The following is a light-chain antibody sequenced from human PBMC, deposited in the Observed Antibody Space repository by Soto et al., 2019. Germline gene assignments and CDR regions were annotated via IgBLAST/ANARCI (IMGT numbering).Light chain of an antibody. V-gene: IGLV1-40*01. CDR2: GNS. CDR1: SSNIGAGYD. CDR3: QSYDSTLSARYV. Sequence: QSVLTQPPSVSGAPGQRVTISCTGSSSNIGAGYDVHWYQQRPGTAPKLLISGNSNRPSGVPDRFSGSTSGTSASLAITGRQAEEEGDYYCQSYDSTLSARYVFGTGTKLTVL. J-gene: IGLJ1*01.